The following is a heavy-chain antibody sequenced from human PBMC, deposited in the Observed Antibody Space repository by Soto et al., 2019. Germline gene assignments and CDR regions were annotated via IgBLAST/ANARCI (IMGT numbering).Heavy chain of an antibody. V-gene: IGHV3-23*01. J-gene: IGHJ6*03. Sequence: GGSLRLSCAASGFTFSSYAMSWVRQAPGKGLEWVSAISGSGGSTYYADSVKGRFTISRDNSKNTLYLQMNSLRAEDTAVYYCARSPDLPYSYYYMDVWGKGTTVTVSS. CDR2: ISGSGGST. CDR3: ARSPDLPYSYYYMDV. D-gene: IGHD2-21*01. CDR1: GFTFSSYA.